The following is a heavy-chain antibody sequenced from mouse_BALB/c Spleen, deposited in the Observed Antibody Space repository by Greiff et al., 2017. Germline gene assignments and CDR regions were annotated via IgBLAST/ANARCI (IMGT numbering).Heavy chain of an antibody. D-gene: IGHD1-1*01. CDR1: GFTFSSYA. V-gene: IGHV5-6-5*01. J-gene: IGHJ3*01. CDR3: ARGRDYYGSSWFAY. CDR2: ISSGGST. Sequence: EVQRVESGGGLVKPGGSLKLSCAPSGFTFSSYAMSWVRQTPEKRLEWVASISSGGSTYYPDSVKGRFTISRDNARNILYLQMSSLRSEDTAMYYCARGRDYYGSSWFAYWGQGTLVTVSA.